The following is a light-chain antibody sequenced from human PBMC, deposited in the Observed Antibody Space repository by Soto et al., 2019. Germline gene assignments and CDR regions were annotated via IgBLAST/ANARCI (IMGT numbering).Light chain of an antibody. J-gene: IGKJ1*01. CDR3: RQYGSSIQT. Sequence: EIVLTQCPCTLSLSPGEIATLSCRSSQNVGSNFLSWYQQSPGQPPNLLICGASHRAPDIPDRFRGSGSGQDFSLSISRLEPVDFAVYNCRQYGSSIQTFGQGTKVNIK. CDR2: GAS. V-gene: IGKV3-20*01. CDR1: QNVGSNF.